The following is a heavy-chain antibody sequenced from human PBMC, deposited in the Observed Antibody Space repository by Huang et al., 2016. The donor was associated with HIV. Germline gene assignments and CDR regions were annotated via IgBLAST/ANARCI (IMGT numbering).Heavy chain of an antibody. CDR2: ISGDNVST. V-gene: IGHV1-18*04. Sequence: QIHLVQSGPEVKQPGASVKVSCKASGYKFHIYEITWVRQTPGQGLEWTGWISGDNVSTRFAQKFQDRLTMTTDVSTSTAYLELRSLRLDDTAVYYCARTKGEFDFWGQGALVTVSS. CDR3: ARTKGEFDF. CDR1: GYKFHIYE. J-gene: IGHJ4*02. D-gene: IGHD3-16*01.